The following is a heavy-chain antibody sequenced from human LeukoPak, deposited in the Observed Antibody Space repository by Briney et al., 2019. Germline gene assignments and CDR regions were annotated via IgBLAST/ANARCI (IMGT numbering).Heavy chain of an antibody. Sequence: SETLSLTCTVSGDSISTYYWSWIRQPPGKGLEWIGYIYYRVTSDYNPSLKSRVTMSVDMSTRQISLKLSSVTAADTAVYYCARDSGTTGEVKFDPWGQGTLVTVSS. J-gene: IGHJ5*02. CDR3: ARDSGTTGEVKFDP. D-gene: IGHD3-10*01. V-gene: IGHV4-59*01. CDR2: IYYRVTS. CDR1: GDSISTYY.